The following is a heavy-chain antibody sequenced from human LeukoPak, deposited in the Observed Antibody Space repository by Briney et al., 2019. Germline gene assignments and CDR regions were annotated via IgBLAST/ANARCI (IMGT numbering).Heavy chain of an antibody. CDR3: VRNVGGAGIVGDWFDP. D-gene: IGHD6-13*01. J-gene: IGHJ5*02. CDR1: GFTFSSYA. Sequence: GGSLRLSCSASGFTFSSYAMHWVRQAPGKGLEYVSAISSNGGSTYYADSVKGRFTISRDNSKNTLYLQMNSLRAEDTAIYYCVRNVGGAGIVGDWFDPWGQGTLVTVSS. V-gene: IGHV3-64D*08. CDR2: ISSNGGST.